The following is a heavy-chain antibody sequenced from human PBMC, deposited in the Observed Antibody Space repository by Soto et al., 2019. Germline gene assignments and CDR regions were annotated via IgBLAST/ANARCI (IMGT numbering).Heavy chain of an antibody. D-gene: IGHD2-8*01. J-gene: IGHJ4*02. Sequence: EVQLVESGGGLVQPGGSLRLSCAASGLTFSSYSMNWVRQAPGKGLEWVSDISTSSTTIHYADSVKGRFTISRDNAKNSLYLPMNSLRAEDTAVYYCVMGYYFDYWGQGTLVTVSS. CDR2: ISTSSTTI. CDR3: VMGYYFDY. V-gene: IGHV3-48*01. CDR1: GLTFSSYS.